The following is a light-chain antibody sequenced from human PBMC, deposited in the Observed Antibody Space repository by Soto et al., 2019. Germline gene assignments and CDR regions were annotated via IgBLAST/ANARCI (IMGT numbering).Light chain of an antibody. V-gene: IGKV1-39*01. Sequence: DIPMTQSPSSLSASLGDRVTITCRASQSISSYLHCYQQKPGKAPKLMIYAASNLQSGVPSRFSASGSGTDFTLTLNSLQPEDFATYYCQQGYSTPWTFGQGTKVQRK. CDR1: QSISSY. CDR3: QQGYSTPWT. J-gene: IGKJ1*01. CDR2: AAS.